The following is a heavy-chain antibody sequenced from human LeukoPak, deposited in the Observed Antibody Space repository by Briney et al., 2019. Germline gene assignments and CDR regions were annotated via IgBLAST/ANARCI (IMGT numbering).Heavy chain of an antibody. V-gene: IGHV1-69*13. CDR1: GYTFTGYY. D-gene: IGHD6-6*01. Sequence: GASVKVSCKASGYTFTGYYMHWVRQAPGQGLEWMGGIIPIFGTANYAQKFQGRVTITADESTSTAYMELSSLRSEDTAVYYCARVNFYSSSSGDYWGQGTLVTVSS. CDR2: IIPIFGTA. CDR3: ARVNFYSSSSGDY. J-gene: IGHJ4*02.